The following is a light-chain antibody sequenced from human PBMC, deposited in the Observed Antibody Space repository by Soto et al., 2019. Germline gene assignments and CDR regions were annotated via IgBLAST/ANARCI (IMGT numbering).Light chain of an antibody. Sequence: EIVLTQSPGTLSLSPGERATLSCRASQSVSSDYLAWYQQKPCQPPRLLIYGASSRATGIPDRFSGNGSGTDFTLTISRLEPEDFAVYYCQQYGSSPPYTFGQGTKLESK. V-gene: IGKV3-20*01. J-gene: IGKJ2*01. CDR2: GAS. CDR3: QQYGSSPPYT. CDR1: QSVSSDY.